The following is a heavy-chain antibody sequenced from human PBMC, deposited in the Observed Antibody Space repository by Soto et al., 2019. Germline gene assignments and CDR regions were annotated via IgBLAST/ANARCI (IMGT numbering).Heavy chain of an antibody. CDR2: VNPILSMS. V-gene: IGHV1-69*02. CDR3: AASYGWGYPAFDY. D-gene: IGHD3-10*01. Sequence: QFQLVQSGAELKKPGSSVKVSCKASGDTFSFYTINWVRQAPGLGLEWMGRVNPILSMSNYAQKFQGRVTMAADKYTSSAYMELRSLSSEDTAFYYCAASYGWGYPAFDYWGHGDLVTVSS. J-gene: IGHJ4*01. CDR1: GDTFSFYT.